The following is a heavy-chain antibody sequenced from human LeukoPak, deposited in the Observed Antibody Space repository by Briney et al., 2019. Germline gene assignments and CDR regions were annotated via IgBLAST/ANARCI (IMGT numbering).Heavy chain of an antibody. J-gene: IGHJ4*02. D-gene: IGHD2-8*01. CDR1: GYTFTSYY. CDR3: ASLGSDCTNGVCYGDFDY. V-gene: IGHV1-46*01. CDR2: INPSGGST. Sequence: ASVKVSCKASGYTFTSYYMHWVRQAPGQGLEWMGIINPSGGSTSYAQKLQGRVTMTRDTSTSTVYMELSSLRSEDTAVYYCASLGSDCTNGVCYGDFDYWGQGTLVTVSS.